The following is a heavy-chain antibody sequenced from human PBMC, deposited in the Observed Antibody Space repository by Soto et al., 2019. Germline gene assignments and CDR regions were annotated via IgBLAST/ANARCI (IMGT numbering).Heavy chain of an antibody. J-gene: IGHJ6*02. V-gene: IGHV5-51*01. CDR1: GYSFTSYW. CDR3: ARQQGGYSGYDFYYGMDV. Sequence: GESLKISCKGSGYSFTSYWIGWVRQMPGKGLEWMGIIYPGDSDTRYSPSFQGQVTISADKSISTAYLQWSSLKASDTAMYYCARQQGGYSGYDFYYGMDVWGQGTTVTVSS. CDR2: IYPGDSDT. D-gene: IGHD5-12*01.